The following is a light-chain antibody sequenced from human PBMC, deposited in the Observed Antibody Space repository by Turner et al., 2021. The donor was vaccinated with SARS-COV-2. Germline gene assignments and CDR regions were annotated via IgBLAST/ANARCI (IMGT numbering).Light chain of an antibody. CDR2: AAS. CDR3: QRGYSTPPVP. J-gene: IGKJ5*01. CDR1: QSISSY. V-gene: IGKV1-39*01. Sequence: DIQMTQSPSSLSASVGDRVTITCRARQSISSYLNWYPQKPGKAPKLLFYAASSLQIGVPSGFVGRGPGPDFPLTTSSLQPEVLAPYSCQRGYSTPPVPFGQGTRL.